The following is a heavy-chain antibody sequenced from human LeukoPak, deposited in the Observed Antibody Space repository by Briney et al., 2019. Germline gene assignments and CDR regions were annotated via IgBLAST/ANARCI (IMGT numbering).Heavy chain of an antibody. CDR1: GGSFSGYY. V-gene: IGHV4-34*01. CDR2: INHSGST. D-gene: IGHD2-2*02. J-gene: IGHJ6*02. CDR3: ARLPIVVVPAAIRPRGYYYYYGMDV. Sequence: SETLSLTCAVYGGSFSGYYWSWIRQPPGKGLEWIGEINHSGSTNYNPSLKSRVTISVDTSKNQFSLKLSSVTAADTAVYYCARLPIVVVPAAIRPRGYYYYYGMDVWGQGTTVTVSS.